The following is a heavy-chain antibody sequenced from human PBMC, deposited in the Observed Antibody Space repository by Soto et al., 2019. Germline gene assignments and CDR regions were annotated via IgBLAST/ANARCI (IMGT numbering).Heavy chain of an antibody. CDR2: IYYSGST. J-gene: IGHJ5*02. CDR1: GGPVSSGSYY. D-gene: IGHD3-22*01. V-gene: IGHV4-61*01. Sequence: PSEPLSLTCTVSGGPVSSGSYYWSWIRQPPGKGLEWIGYIYYSGSTNYNPSLKSRVTISVDTSKKQFSLKLSSVTAADTAVYDCARGAYYYDSSGYFWFDPWGQGTLVTVSS. CDR3: ARGAYYYDSSGYFWFDP.